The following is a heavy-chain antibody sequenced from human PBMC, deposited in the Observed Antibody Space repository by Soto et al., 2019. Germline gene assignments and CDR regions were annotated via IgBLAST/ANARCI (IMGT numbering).Heavy chain of an antibody. V-gene: IGHV4-30-4*01. CDR2: IYYSGST. CDR3: ASLRDYYDSSGYYSAEYFQH. CDR1: GGSIDNYEYY. J-gene: IGHJ1*01. Sequence: QVQLQESGPGLVKPSQTLSLTCTVSGGSIDNYEYYWTWIRQPPGKGLEWVGYIYYSGSTYYNPSLKSRVTISVDRSKNQFSLKLSSVTAADTAVYYCASLRDYYDSSGYYSAEYFQHWGQGTLVTVSS. D-gene: IGHD3-22*01.